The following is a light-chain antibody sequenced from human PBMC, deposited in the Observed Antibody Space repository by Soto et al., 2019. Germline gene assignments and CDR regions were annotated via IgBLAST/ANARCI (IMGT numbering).Light chain of an antibody. CDR2: DAS. Sequence: TVMTQSPAALSVSPGDRASLSCRASQSVGGNLAWYQLRPGQSPRLLIYDASTRATGIPDRYTGSGSGTEVTLTIASLQSDDIAIYYYQQYDDWPPLTFGGGTKVDLK. V-gene: IGKV3-15*01. CDR1: QSVGGN. CDR3: QQYDDWPPLT. J-gene: IGKJ4*01.